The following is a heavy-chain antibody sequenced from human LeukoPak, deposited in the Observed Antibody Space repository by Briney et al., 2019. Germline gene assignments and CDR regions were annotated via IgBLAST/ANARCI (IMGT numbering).Heavy chain of an antibody. Sequence: PSQTLSLTCTVSGGSISSGDYHWNWIRQPPGRGLEWIGYISYSGNTYYSPSLESRVIISLDASKSQISLSLNSVTAADTAVYYCAREKVPEKNYYYGMDVWGQGTTVTVSS. J-gene: IGHJ6*02. V-gene: IGHV4-30-4*08. CDR1: GGSISSGDYH. D-gene: IGHD2-2*01. CDR3: AREKVPEKNYYYGMDV. CDR2: ISYSGNT.